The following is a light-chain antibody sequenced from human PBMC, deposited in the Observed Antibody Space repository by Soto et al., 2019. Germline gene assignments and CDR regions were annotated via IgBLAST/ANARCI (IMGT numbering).Light chain of an antibody. V-gene: IGKV1-5*01. CDR2: DAS. J-gene: IGKJ2*01. CDR3: QQYNTFTT. CDR1: QSISNY. Sequence: DIQMTQSPSTLSASVGDRVSITCRASQSISNYLAWDQQKPGKAPKVVIYDASSLESGVPSRFSGTGSGTEFTLTISTLQPDDFATYYCQQYNTFTTLGQGTKLEIK.